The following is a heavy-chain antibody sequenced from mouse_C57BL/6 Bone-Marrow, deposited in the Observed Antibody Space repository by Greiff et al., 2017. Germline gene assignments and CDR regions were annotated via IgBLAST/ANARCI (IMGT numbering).Heavy chain of an antibody. D-gene: IGHD1-1*01. V-gene: IGHV1-61*01. J-gene: IGHJ3*01. CDR3: ARRPLYYGSSYEAY. Sequence: LKQPGAELVRPGSSVKLSCKASGYTFTSYWMDWVKQRPGQGLEWIGNIYPSDSETHYNQKFKDKATLTVDKSSSTAYMQLSSLTSEDSAVYDCARRPLYYGSSYEAYWGQGTLVTVSA. CDR1: GYTFTSYW. CDR2: IYPSDSET.